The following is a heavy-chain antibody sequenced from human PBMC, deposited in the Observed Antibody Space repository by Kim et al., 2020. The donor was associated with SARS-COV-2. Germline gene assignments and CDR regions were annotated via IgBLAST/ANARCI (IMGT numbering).Heavy chain of an antibody. CDR2: IWNDGSNK. D-gene: IGHD1-26*01. CDR1: GFTFSSYA. V-gene: IGHV3-33*06. Sequence: GGSLRLSCAASGFTFSSYAMHWVRQAPGKGLEWVAVIWNDGSNKYYADSVKGRFTISRDNSKNTLYLQMNSLRAEDTAVYYCAKALAKTEWELLVPFDYWGQRTLGTVSS. J-gene: IGHJ4*02. CDR3: AKALAKTEWELLVPFDY.